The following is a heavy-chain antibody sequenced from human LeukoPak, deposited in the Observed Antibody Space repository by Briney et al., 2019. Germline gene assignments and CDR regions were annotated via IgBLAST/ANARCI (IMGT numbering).Heavy chain of an antibody. CDR1: GYSFTRNW. D-gene: IGHD6-13*01. Sequence: GESLKISCKGSGYSFTRNWIGWVRQMPGKGLEWMGIIYPGDSDTRYSPSFQGQVTISADKSISTAYLQWSSLKASDTAMYYCARHSRSSWYSPPDYWGQGTLVTVSS. CDR3: ARHSRSSWYSPPDY. V-gene: IGHV5-51*01. J-gene: IGHJ4*02. CDR2: IYPGDSDT.